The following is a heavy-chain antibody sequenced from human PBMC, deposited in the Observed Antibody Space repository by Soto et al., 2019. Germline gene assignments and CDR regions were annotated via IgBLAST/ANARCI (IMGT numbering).Heavy chain of an antibody. CDR3: ARDGVGYCISTSCLNWFDP. CDR1: GYTFTSYG. D-gene: IGHD2-2*03. Sequence: QVQLVQSGAEVKKPGASVKVSCKASGYTFTSYGISWVRQAPGQGLEWMGWISAYNGNTNYAQKLQGRVTMTTDTSTSTAYMELRSLRSDVTAVYYCARDGVGYCISTSCLNWFDPWGQGTLVTVSS. V-gene: IGHV1-18*01. CDR2: ISAYNGNT. J-gene: IGHJ5*02.